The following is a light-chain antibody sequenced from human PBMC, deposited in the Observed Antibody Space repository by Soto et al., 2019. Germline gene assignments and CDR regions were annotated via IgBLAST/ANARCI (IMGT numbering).Light chain of an antibody. V-gene: IGLV2-23*01. CDR3: CSYASGSTHVV. J-gene: IGLJ2*01. CDR1: SSDVANYNL. Sequence: QSVLTQPASVSGSPGQSITISCTGTSSDVANYNLVSWYQRHPGKAPKLVIYEGSKRPSGISNRFSASKSGNTASLTISELQAEDEAEYYCCSYASGSTHVVFGGGTKLTVL. CDR2: EGS.